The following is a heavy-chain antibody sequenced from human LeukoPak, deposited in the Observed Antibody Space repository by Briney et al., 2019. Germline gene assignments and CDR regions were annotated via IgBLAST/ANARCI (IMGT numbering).Heavy chain of an antibody. D-gene: IGHD3-10*01. CDR2: ISSSGSTI. V-gene: IGHV3-48*03. CDR1: GFTFSSYE. CDR3: ARVSLGFYGSGSFDP. J-gene: IGHJ5*02. Sequence: GGSLRLSCAASGFTFSSYEMNWVRQAPGKGLEWVSYISSSGSTIYYADSVKGRFTISRDNAKNSLYLQMNSLRAEDTAVYYCARVSLGFYGSGSFDPWGQGTLVTVSS.